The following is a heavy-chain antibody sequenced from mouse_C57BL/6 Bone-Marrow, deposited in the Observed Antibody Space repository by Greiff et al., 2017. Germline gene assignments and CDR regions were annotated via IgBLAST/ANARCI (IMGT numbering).Heavy chain of an antibody. J-gene: IGHJ2*01. CDR1: GYTFTSYW. CDR3: AAYGSSDN. CDR2: IDPSDSYT. D-gene: IGHD1-1*01. V-gene: IGHV1-50*01. Sequence: QVQLQQPGAELVKPGASVKLSCKASGYTFTSYWMQRVKQRPGQGLEWIGEIDPSDSYTNYNQKFKGKATLTVDTSSSTAYMQLISLTSEDSAVYYCAAYGSSDNWGQGTTLTVSS.